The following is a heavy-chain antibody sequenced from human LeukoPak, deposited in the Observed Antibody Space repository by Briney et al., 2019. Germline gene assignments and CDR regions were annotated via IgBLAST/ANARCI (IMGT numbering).Heavy chain of an antibody. J-gene: IGHJ4*02. CDR3: ARLQYSSAWGDYFDY. Sequence: GESLKISCKGSGYSFTRYWIGWVRQMPGKGLEWMGIIYPGDSDTRYSPSFQGQVTISADKSISTAYLQWSSLKASDTAIYYCARLQYSSAWGDYFDYWSQVNLITVSS. CDR2: IYPGDSDT. V-gene: IGHV5-51*01. CDR1: GYSFTRYW. D-gene: IGHD6-19*01.